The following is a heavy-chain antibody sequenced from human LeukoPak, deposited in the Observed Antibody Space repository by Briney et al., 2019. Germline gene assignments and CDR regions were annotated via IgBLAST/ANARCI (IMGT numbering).Heavy chain of an antibody. CDR2: IIPIFGTA. CDR1: GGTFSSYA. Sequence: SVKVSCKASGGTFSSYAISWVRQAPGQGLEWMGGIIPIFGTANYAQKFQGRVTITADESTSTAYMELSSLRSEDTAVYYCARAHHCSGGSCLGGIDYWGQGTLVTVSS. V-gene: IGHV1-69*13. J-gene: IGHJ4*02. CDR3: ARAHHCSGGSCLGGIDY. D-gene: IGHD2-15*01.